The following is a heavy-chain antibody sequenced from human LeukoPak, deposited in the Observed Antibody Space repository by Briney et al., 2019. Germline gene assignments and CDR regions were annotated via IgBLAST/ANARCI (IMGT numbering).Heavy chain of an antibody. Sequence: GGSLRLSCAASGFTFTSFWMHWARRAPGKGLVWVSRVNGDGRTTTYADSVKGRFTISRDNSRNTLYLQMSSLTAEDTAVYYCAKWATATFYYNSGSYNDYWGQGTLVTVSS. CDR1: GFTFTSFW. CDR3: AKWATATFYYNSGSYNDY. D-gene: IGHD3-10*01. CDR2: VNGDGRTT. V-gene: IGHV3-74*01. J-gene: IGHJ4*02.